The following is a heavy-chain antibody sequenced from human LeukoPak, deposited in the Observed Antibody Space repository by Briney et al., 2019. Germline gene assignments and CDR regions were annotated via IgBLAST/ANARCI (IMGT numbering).Heavy chain of an antibody. CDR2: IYYSGST. Sequence: SETLSLTCTVSGGSISSGGYYWSWIRQHPGKGLEWIGYIYYSGSTYYNPSLKSRVTVSVDTSKNQFSLKLSSVTAADTAVYYCARGYSSGWYWFDPWGQGTLVTVSS. J-gene: IGHJ5*02. CDR1: GGSISSGGYY. CDR3: ARGYSSGWYWFDP. V-gene: IGHV4-31*03. D-gene: IGHD6-19*01.